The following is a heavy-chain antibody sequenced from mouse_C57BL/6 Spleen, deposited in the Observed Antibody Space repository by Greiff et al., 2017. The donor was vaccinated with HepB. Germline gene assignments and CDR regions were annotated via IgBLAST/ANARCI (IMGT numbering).Heavy chain of an antibody. CDR1: GYTFTSYW. V-gene: IGHV1-69*01. CDR3: ATSGKGDAMDY. CDR2: IDPSDSYT. D-gene: IGHD2-1*01. Sequence: QVQLQQPGAELVMPGASVKLSCKASGYTFTSYWMHWVKQRPGQGLEWIGEIDPSDSYTNYNQKFKGKSTLTVDKPSSTAYMQLSSLTSEDSAVYYCATSGKGDAMDYWGQGTSVTVSS. J-gene: IGHJ4*01.